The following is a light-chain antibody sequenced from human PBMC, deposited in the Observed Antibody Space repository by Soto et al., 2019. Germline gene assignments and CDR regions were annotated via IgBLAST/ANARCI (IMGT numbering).Light chain of an antibody. CDR1: QDISSY. CDR3: QQLNSYPFT. CDR2: GAS. J-gene: IGKJ4*01. Sequence: DIQLTQSPSFLSASVGDRVTITCRASQDISSYLAWYQQKPGKAPKLLIYGASTLQSGVPSRFSGSGSGTEFTLTISTLQPEDFATYYCQQLNSYPFTLGGGTKVEIK. V-gene: IGKV1-9*01.